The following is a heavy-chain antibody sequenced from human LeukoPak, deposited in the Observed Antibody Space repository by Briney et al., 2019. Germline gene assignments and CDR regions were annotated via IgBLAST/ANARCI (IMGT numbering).Heavy chain of an antibody. V-gene: IGHV4-61*02. CDR2: IYTSGST. Sequence: SETLSLTWTVSGGSISSTSYYWSWIRQPAGKVLVWIGRIYTSGSTSYNPSLKSRVTISVDTSKNQFSLKLSSVTAADTAGYSCARYSYVNYFDYWGQGTLVTVSS. CDR3: ARYSYVNYFDY. J-gene: IGHJ4*02. D-gene: IGHD5-18*01. CDR1: GGSISSTSYY.